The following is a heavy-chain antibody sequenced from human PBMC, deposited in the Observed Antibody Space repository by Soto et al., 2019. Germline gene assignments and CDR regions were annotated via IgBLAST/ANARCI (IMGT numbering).Heavy chain of an antibody. CDR1: GYTFTSYG. V-gene: IGHV1-18*04. CDR2: ISAYNGNT. CDR3: AREGKYYYDSSGYPPHY. D-gene: IGHD3-22*01. Sequence: ASVKVSCKASGYTFTSYGISWVRQAPGQGLEWMGWISAYNGNTNYAQKLQGRVTMTTDTSTSTAYMELRSLRSDDTAVYYCAREGKYYYDSSGYPPHYWGQGTLVTAPQ. J-gene: IGHJ4*02.